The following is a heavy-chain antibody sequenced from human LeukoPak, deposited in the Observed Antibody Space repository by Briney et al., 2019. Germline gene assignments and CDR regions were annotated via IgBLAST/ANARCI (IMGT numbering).Heavy chain of an antibody. J-gene: IGHJ4*02. Sequence: PGGSLRLSCAASGFTFSSYGMHWVRQAPGKGLGWVAVISYDGSNKYYADSVKGRFTISRDNSKNTLYLQMNSLGAEDTAVYYCAKDRSMVRGVNIFDYWGQGTLVTVSS. CDR1: GFTFSSYG. D-gene: IGHD3-10*01. CDR3: AKDRSMVRGVNIFDY. V-gene: IGHV3-30*18. CDR2: ISYDGSNK.